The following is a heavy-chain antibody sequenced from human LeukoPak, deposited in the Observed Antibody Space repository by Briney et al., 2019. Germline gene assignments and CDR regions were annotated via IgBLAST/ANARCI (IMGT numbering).Heavy chain of an antibody. CDR1: GITLSNYG. Sequence: GGSLRLSCAVSGITLSNYGMSWVRQAPGKGLEWVAGISDRGGSTKYADSVKGRFTISRDNPKNTLYLQMNSLRAEDTAVYFCAKRGVVIRVILVGFHKEAYYFDSWGQGALVIVSS. V-gene: IGHV3-23*01. J-gene: IGHJ4*02. CDR2: ISDRGGST. D-gene: IGHD3-22*01. CDR3: AKRGVVIRVILVGFHKEAYYFDS.